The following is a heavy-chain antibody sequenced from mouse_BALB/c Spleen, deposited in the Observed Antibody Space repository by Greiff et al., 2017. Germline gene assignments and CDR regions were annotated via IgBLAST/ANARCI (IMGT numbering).Heavy chain of an antibody. CDR1: GFNIKDTY. D-gene: IGHD2-2*01. CDR2: IDPANGNT. Sequence: EVQLKESGAELVKPGASVKLSCTASGFNIKDTYMHWVKQRPEQGLEWIGRIDPANGNTKYDPKFQGKATITADTSSNTAYLQLSSLTSEDTAVYYCATYGYDEAWFAYWGQGTLVTVSA. CDR3: ATYGYDEAWFAY. V-gene: IGHV14-3*02. J-gene: IGHJ3*01.